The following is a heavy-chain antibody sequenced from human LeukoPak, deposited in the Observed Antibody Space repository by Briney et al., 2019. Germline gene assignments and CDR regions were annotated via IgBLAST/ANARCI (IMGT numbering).Heavy chain of an antibody. CDR3: AREGTAAPYGMDV. V-gene: IGHV4-34*01. CDR1: GGSFSGYY. D-gene: IGHD2-2*01. J-gene: IGHJ6*04. Sequence: SETLSLTCAVYGGSFSGYYWSWIRQPPGKGLEWIGGINHSGSTNYNPSLKSRVTISVDTSKNQLYLTLSSVTAADTAVYYCAREGTAAPYGMDVWGKGTTVTVSS. CDR2: INHSGST.